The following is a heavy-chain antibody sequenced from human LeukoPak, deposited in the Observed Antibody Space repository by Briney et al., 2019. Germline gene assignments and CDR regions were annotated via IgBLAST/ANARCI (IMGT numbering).Heavy chain of an antibody. CDR1: GGSISSGGYS. V-gene: IGHV4-30-2*01. CDR2: IYHSGST. D-gene: IGHD3-10*01. J-gene: IGHJ5*02. CDR3: ARAKFGFGELLSWFDP. Sequence: SETLSLTCAVSGGSISSGGYSWSWIRQPPGKGPEWIGYIYHSGSTYYNPSLKSRVTISVDRSKNLFSLKLSSVTAADTAVYYCARAKFGFGELLSWFDPWGQGTLVTVSS.